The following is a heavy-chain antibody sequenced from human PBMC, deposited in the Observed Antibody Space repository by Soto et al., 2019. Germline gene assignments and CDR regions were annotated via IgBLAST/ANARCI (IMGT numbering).Heavy chain of an antibody. V-gene: IGHV4-39*01. CDR2: IYYSGST. CDR1: GGSISSSSYY. Sequence: QLQLQESGPGLVKPSETLSLTCTVSGGSISSSSYYWGWIRQPPGKGLEWIGSIYYSGSTYYNPSLKSRFTISVDTSKNQFSLKLSSVTAADTAVYYCARQDYDFWSGYSHLRFDPWGQGTLVTVSS. J-gene: IGHJ5*02. D-gene: IGHD3-3*01. CDR3: ARQDYDFWSGYSHLRFDP.